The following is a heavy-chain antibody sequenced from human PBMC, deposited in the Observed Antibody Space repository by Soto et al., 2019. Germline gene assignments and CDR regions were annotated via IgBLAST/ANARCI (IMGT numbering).Heavy chain of an antibody. D-gene: IGHD2-15*01. J-gene: IGHJ6*02. CDR3: ARDRSGPPPNGFYYYYGMAV. CDR1: GFTFSSYA. CDR2: ISGSGGST. V-gene: IGHV3-23*01. Sequence: GGSLRLSCAASGFTFSSYAMSWVRQAPGKGLEWVSAISGSGGSTYYADSVKGRFTISRDNAKNSLYLQMNSLRAEDTAVYYCARDRSGPPPNGFYYYYGMAVWGQGTTVTVSS.